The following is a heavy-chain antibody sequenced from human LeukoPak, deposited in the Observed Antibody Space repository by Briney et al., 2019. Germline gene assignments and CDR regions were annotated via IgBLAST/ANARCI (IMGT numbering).Heavy chain of an antibody. CDR2: IWYDGNNK. CDR3: ARDYGGTFDY. CDR1: GFIFSSYG. J-gene: IGHJ4*02. D-gene: IGHD1-1*01. Sequence: GGSLRLSCAASGFIFSSYGMHWVRQVPGKGLEWVAVIWYDGNNKFYADFVKGRFTISRDNSKNTLYLQMNSLRAEDTAVYYCARDYGGTFDYWGQGTLVTVSS. V-gene: IGHV3-33*01.